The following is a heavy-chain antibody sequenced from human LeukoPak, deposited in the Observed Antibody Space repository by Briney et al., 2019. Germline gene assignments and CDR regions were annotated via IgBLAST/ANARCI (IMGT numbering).Heavy chain of an antibody. V-gene: IGHV4-30-2*01. D-gene: IGHD1-26*01. Sequence: SETLSLTCTVSGGSISSGGYYWSWIRQPPGKGLEWIGYIYHSGSTYHKPSLKSRVTISVDRSKNQFSLKLSSVTAADTAVYYCARGSVVGATGGYYFDYWGQGTLVTVSS. CDR1: GGSISSGGYY. J-gene: IGHJ4*02. CDR3: ARGSVVGATGGYYFDY. CDR2: IYHSGST.